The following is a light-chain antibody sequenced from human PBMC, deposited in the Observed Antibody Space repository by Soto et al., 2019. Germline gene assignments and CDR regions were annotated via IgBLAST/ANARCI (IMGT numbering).Light chain of an antibody. Sequence: EIVMTQSPATLAVSPGESATLSCRASQSVSSDLAWYQQKPGQAPRLLIYYTSTRATGFPARFSGSGSGTEFTLTISSLQSEDFAVYYCQQYNDWPPWTFGQGTKVDIK. CDR3: QQYNDWPPWT. J-gene: IGKJ1*01. V-gene: IGKV3-15*01. CDR1: QSVSSD. CDR2: YTS.